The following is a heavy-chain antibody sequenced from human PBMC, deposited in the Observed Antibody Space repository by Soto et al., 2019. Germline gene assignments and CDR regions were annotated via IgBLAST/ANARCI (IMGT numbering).Heavy chain of an antibody. J-gene: IGHJ4*02. V-gene: IGHV3-21*06. CDR1: GVTFTRSS. CDR2: ISSTTNYI. Sequence: EVQLVESGGGLVKPGGSLRLSCAASGVTFTRSSMNWVRQAPGKGLEWVSSISSTTNYIYYGDSMKGRFTISRDNAKNSLYLEINSLRAEDTAVYYCARESEDLTSNFDYWGQGTLVTVSA. CDR3: ARESEDLTSNFDY.